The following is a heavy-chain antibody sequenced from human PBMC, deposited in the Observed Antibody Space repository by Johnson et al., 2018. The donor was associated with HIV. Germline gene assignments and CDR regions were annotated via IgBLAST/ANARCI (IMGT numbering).Heavy chain of an antibody. CDR3: AKDIGPSGSGSYS. CDR1: GFTVSRNY. CDR2: IYSGGGT. Sequence: EKLVESGGGLVQPGGSLRLACAASGFTVSRNYMSWVRQAPGKGLEWVSVIYSGGGTYYADSVKGRFTISRDNSKNTLYLQMNSLRAEDTALYYCAKDIGPSGSGSYSWGQGTMVTVSS. V-gene: IGHV3-66*01. J-gene: IGHJ3*01. D-gene: IGHD3-10*01.